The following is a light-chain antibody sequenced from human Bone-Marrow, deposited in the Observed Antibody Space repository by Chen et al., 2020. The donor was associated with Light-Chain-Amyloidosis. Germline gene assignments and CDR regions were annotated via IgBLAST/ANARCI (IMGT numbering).Light chain of an antibody. CDR3: QVWDRGSDRPV. Sequence: SYVLTQPSSVSVAPGQTATIACGGNNIGSTSVLWYQPTPGQAPRLVVYDDSDRPAGIPERLSGANSGNTATLTISRVEAGDEADYYCQVWDRGSDRPVFGGGTKLTVL. CDR1: NIGSTS. V-gene: IGLV3-21*02. J-gene: IGLJ3*02. CDR2: DDS.